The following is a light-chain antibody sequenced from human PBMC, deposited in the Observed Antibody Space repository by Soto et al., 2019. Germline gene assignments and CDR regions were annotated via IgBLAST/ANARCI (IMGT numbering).Light chain of an antibody. J-gene: IGKJ1*01. CDR1: QSISSW. CDR2: KAS. V-gene: IGKV1-5*03. CDR3: QQYNSYSQT. Sequence: DIQMTQSPSTLSPSVGDRVTITCRASQSISSWLAWYQQKPGKAPKLLIYKASSLESGVPSRFGGSGSGTEFTLTISSLQPDDFATYYCQQYNSYSQTFGQGTKVEIK.